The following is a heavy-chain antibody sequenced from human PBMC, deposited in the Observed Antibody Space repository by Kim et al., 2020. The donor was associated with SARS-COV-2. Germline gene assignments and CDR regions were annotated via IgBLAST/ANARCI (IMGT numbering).Heavy chain of an antibody. V-gene: IGHV3-33*08. Sequence: GGSLRLSCAASGFTFSSYGMHWVRQAPGKGLEWVAVIWYDGSNKYYADSVKGRFTISRDNSKNTLYLQMNSLRAEDTAVYYCARVLVTRPGIAVAGPGYWGQGTLVTVSS. CDR2: IWYDGSNK. CDR1: GFTFSSYG. J-gene: IGHJ4*02. CDR3: ARVLVTRPGIAVAGPGY. D-gene: IGHD6-19*01.